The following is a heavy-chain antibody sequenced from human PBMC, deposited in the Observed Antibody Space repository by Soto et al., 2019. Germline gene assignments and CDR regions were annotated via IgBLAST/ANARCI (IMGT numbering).Heavy chain of an antibody. Sequence: QVQLVESGGGVVQPGRSLRLSCAASGFTFSSYAMHWVRQAPGKGLEWVAVISYDGSNKYYADSVKGRFTISRDNSKNTLYLQMNSLRAEDTAVYYCARENYGSGSYYDWGQGTLVTVSS. V-gene: IGHV3-30-3*01. D-gene: IGHD3-10*01. CDR1: GFTFSSYA. J-gene: IGHJ4*02. CDR3: ARENYGSGSYYD. CDR2: ISYDGSNK.